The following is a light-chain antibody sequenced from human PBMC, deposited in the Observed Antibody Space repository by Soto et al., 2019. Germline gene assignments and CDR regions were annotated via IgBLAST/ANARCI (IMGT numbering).Light chain of an antibody. CDR1: QNVNTY. Sequence: EIVLTQSPATLSLSPGERATLSCKASQNVNTYIAWYQHKPGQAPRLLIYGASSRATGIPDRFSGSGSGTDFTLTISRLEPEDFAVYYCQQYGSSPRTFGQGTKVDIK. V-gene: IGKV3-20*01. J-gene: IGKJ1*01. CDR2: GAS. CDR3: QQYGSSPRT.